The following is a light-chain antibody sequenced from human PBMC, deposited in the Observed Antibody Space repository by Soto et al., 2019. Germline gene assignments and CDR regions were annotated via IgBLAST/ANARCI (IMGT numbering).Light chain of an antibody. CDR3: QQYGNSPWT. V-gene: IGKV3-20*01. J-gene: IGKJ1*01. CDR2: GAS. Sequence: EIVLTQSPGTLSLSPGERATLSCRTSQSVNNNYLAWYQQKPGQAPRLLIYGASGRATGTPDRFSGSGSGTDFSLTISRLEPEDFAVYYCQQYGNSPWTFGQGTKVDIK. CDR1: QSVNNNY.